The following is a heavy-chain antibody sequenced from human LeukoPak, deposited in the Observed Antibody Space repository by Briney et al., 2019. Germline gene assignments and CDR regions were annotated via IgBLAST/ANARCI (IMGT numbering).Heavy chain of an antibody. CDR3: ARLPGYSSSWYDWYFDL. D-gene: IGHD6-13*01. Sequence: PGGSLRLSCAASGFRISDYTMNWVRQAPGKGLEWVSYISSSASTIYSADSVKGRFTISRDNAKNSLYLQMNSLRAEDTAVYYCARLPGYSSSWYDWYFDLWGRGTLVTVSS. CDR2: ISSSASTI. J-gene: IGHJ2*01. V-gene: IGHV3-48*04. CDR1: GFRISDYT.